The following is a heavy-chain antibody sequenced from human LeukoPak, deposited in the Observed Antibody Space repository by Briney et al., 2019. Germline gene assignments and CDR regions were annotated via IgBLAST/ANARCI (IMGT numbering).Heavy chain of an antibody. V-gene: IGHV4-38-2*02. D-gene: IGHD6-19*01. CDR3: ARVATRGAVAVWFDP. CDR1: GYSISSGYY. CDR2: IYHSGST. J-gene: IGHJ5*02. Sequence: PSETLSLTCTVSGYSISSGYYWGWIRQPPGKGLEWIGSIYHSGSTYYNPSLKSRVTISVDTSKNQFSLKLSSVTAADTAVYYCARVATRGAVAVWFDPWGQGTLVTVSS.